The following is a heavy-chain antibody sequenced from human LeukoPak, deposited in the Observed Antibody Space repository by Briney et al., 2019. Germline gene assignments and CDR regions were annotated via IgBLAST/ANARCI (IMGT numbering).Heavy chain of an antibody. Sequence: GGSLRLSCAASGFTFSSYSMNWVRQAPGKGLEWVSSISSSSSYIYYADSVKGRFTISRDNAKNSLYLQMNSLRAEDTAVYYCARGNIAAAGTFFAVVMIFDYWGQGTLVTVSS. D-gene: IGHD6-13*01. J-gene: IGHJ4*02. CDR3: ARGNIAAAGTFFAVVMIFDY. V-gene: IGHV3-21*01. CDR1: GFTFSSYS. CDR2: ISSSSSYI.